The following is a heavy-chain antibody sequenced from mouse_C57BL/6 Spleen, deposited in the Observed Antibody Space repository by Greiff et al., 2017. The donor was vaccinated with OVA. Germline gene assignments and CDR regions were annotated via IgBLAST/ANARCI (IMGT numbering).Heavy chain of an antibody. CDR2: ISDGGSYT. D-gene: IGHD2-3*01. J-gene: IGHJ1*03. Sequence: EVKLVESGGGLVKPGGSLKLSCAASGFTFSSYAMSWVRQTPEKRLEWVATISDGGSYTYYPDNVKGRFTISRDNAKNNLYLQMSHLKAEDTAMYYCARDDGYSHWYFDVWGTGTTVTVSS. V-gene: IGHV5-4*01. CDR3: ARDDGYSHWYFDV. CDR1: GFTFSSYA.